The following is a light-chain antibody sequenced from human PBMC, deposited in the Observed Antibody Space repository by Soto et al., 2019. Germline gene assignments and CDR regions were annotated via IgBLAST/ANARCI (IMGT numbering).Light chain of an antibody. CDR1: SSDVGGYNY. V-gene: IGLV2-11*01. J-gene: IGLJ2*01. Sequence: QSALTQPRSVSGSPGQSVTISCTGTSSDVGGYNYVSWYQQHPGKAPKLMIYDVSKWPSGVPDRFSGSKSGNTASLTISGLQAEDEADYYCCSYAGSYTSDVVFGGGTKLTVL. CDR3: CSYAGSYTSDVV. CDR2: DVS.